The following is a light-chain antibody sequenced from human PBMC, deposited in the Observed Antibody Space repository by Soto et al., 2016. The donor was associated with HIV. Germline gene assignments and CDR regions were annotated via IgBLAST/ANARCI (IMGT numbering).Light chain of an antibody. CDR1: ELGSNY. Sequence: SYELTQPPSVSVSPGQTASISCSGYELGSNYVSWYQHKPGQPPVLVIYEDSKRPSGIPERLSASNSGNTATLTISGAQAMDEADYYCQAWNSNTYVVFGGGTKLTVL. V-gene: IGLV3-1*01. CDR3: QAWNSNTYVV. J-gene: IGLJ2*01. CDR2: EDS.